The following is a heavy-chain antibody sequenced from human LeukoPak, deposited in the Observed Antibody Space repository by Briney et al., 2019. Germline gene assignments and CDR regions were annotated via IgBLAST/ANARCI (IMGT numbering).Heavy chain of an antibody. V-gene: IGHV3-48*04. J-gene: IGHJ4*02. Sequence: GGSLRLSCAASGFTFSSYSMNWVRQAPGKGLEWVSYISSSSSTIYYADSVKGRFTISRDNAENSLYLQMNSLRAEDTAVYYCARAGDYSENDYWGQGTLVTVSS. CDR2: ISSSSSTI. CDR1: GFTFSSYS. D-gene: IGHD4-11*01. CDR3: ARAGDYSENDY.